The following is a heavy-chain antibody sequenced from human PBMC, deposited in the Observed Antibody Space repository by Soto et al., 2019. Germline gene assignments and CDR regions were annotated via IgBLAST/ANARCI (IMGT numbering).Heavy chain of an antibody. CDR3: AGYSSSSGPLGAFDI. D-gene: IGHD6-6*01. Sequence: SVEVSCKASGGTFSSYAISWVRQAPGQGLEWMGGIIPIFGTANYAQKFQGRVTITADESTSTAYMELSSLRSEDTAVYYCAGYSSSSGPLGAFDIWGQGTMVTVS. V-gene: IGHV1-69*13. CDR1: GGTFSSYA. CDR2: IIPIFGTA. J-gene: IGHJ3*02.